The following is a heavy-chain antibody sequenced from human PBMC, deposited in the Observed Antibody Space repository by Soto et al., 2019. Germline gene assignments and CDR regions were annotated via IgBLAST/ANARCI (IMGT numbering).Heavy chain of an antibody. D-gene: IGHD1-7*01. J-gene: IGHJ4*02. CDR3: TRSITGTTSSDY. Sequence: EVQLVDSGGGLVQPGGSLRLSCAGSGFTFSDYYIDWVRQAPGKGLERVGRSRDKGNSYSTDYAASVKGRFTVSRDASKNSLYLQMNSLKTEDTALYYCTRSITGTTSSDYWGQGTLVTVSS. CDR2: SRDKGNSYST. V-gene: IGHV3-72*01. CDR1: GFTFSDYY.